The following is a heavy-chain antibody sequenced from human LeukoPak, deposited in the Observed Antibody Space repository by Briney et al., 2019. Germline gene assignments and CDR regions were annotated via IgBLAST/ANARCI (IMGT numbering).Heavy chain of an antibody. CDR3: ARDFPTLQTYYYDSSGLLREYFDY. D-gene: IGHD3-22*01. Sequence: GGSLRLSCAASGFTFSSYWMSWVRQAPGKGLEWVANIKQDGSEKYYVDSVKGRFTISRDNAKNSLYLQMNSLRAEDTAVYYCARDFPTLQTYYYDSSGLLREYFDYWGQGTLVTVSS. J-gene: IGHJ4*02. CDR1: GFTFSSYW. CDR2: IKQDGSEK. V-gene: IGHV3-7*01.